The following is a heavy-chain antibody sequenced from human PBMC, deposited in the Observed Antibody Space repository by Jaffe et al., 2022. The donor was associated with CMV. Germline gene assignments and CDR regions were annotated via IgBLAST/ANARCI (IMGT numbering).Heavy chain of an antibody. CDR1: GFTFSSYS. CDR2: ISSSSSYI. Sequence: EVQLVESGGGLVKPGGSLRLSCAASGFTFSSYSMNWVRQAPGKGLEWVSSISSSSSYIYYADSVKGRFTISRDNAKNSLYLQMNSLRAEDTAVYYCARDPVLYSSGAFYYFDYWGQGTLVTVSS. CDR3: ARDPVLYSSGAFYYFDY. J-gene: IGHJ4*02. D-gene: IGHD6-19*01. V-gene: IGHV3-21*01.